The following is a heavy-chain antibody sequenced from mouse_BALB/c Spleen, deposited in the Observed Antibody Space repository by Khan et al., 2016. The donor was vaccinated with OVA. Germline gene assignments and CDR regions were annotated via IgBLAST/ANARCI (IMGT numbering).Heavy chain of an antibody. V-gene: IGHV2-6-1*01. CDR1: GFSLTSYG. J-gene: IGHJ4*01. CDR2: IWSDGST. D-gene: IGHD2-14*01. CDR3: ARHDRYFYAMDY. Sequence: HVQLKQSGPGLVAPSQSLSITCTISGFSLTSYGVHWVRQPPGKGLEWLVVIWSDGSTTYTSALKSRLSITKDNSKSQVFLKMNSLQIDDTAMYYCARHDRYFYAMDYWGQGTSVTVSS.